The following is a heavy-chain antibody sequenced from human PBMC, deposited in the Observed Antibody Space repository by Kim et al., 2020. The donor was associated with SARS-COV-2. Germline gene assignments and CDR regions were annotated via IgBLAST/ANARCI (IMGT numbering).Heavy chain of an antibody. CDR1: GGSISSGGYY. V-gene: IGHV4-31*03. CDR2: IYYSGST. J-gene: IGHJ4*02. D-gene: IGHD3-22*01. CDR3: ATSGYPYYFDY. Sequence: SETLSLTCTVSGGSISSGGYYWSWIRQHPGKGLEWIGYIYYSGSTYYNPSLKSRVTISVDTSKNQFSLKLSSVTAADTAVYYCATSGYPYYFDYWGQGTLVTVSS.